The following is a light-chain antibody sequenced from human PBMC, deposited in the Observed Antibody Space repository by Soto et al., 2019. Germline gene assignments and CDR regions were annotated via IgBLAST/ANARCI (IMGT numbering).Light chain of an antibody. CDR2: DAS. J-gene: IGKJ2*01. CDR3: QQRSDWPYT. CDR1: QSVSTY. Sequence: EIVLTQSPATLSLSPGEGATLSCRASQSVSTYLAWYQQKPGQAPRLLIYDASNRATGIPVRFSGSGSGTDFTLTISSLEPKYFAVYYCQQRSDWPYTFGQGTKLEIK. V-gene: IGKV3-11*01.